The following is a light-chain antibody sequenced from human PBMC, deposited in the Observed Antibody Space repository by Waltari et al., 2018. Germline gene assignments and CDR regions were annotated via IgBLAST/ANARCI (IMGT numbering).Light chain of an antibody. CDR2: EVS. CDR1: RSDAGGYNY. V-gene: IGLV2-8*01. J-gene: IGLJ3*02. CDR3: SSYAGSNNWV. Sequence: QSALTQPPSASGSPGQSVTISCTGTRSDAGGYNYVSWYQQHPGKAPKLMIYEVSKRTSGVPDRFSGSKSGNTASLTVSGLQAEDEADYYCSSYAGSNNWVFGGGTKLTVL.